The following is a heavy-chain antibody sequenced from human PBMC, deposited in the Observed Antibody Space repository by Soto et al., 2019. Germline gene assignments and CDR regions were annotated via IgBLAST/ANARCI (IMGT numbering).Heavy chain of an antibody. CDR3: ARGYSYGHPYWYFDL. CDR2: ISSSSSTI. J-gene: IGHJ2*01. Sequence: PGGSLRLSCAASGFTFSSYSMNWVRQAPGKGLEWVSYISSSSSTIYYADSVKGRFTISRDNAKNSLYLQMNSLRDEDTAVYYCARGYSYGHPYWYFDLWGRGTLVTVSS. V-gene: IGHV3-48*02. D-gene: IGHD5-18*01. CDR1: GFTFSSYS.